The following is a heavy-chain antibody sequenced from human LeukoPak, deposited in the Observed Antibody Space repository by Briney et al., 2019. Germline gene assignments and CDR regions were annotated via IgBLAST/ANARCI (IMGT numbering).Heavy chain of an antibody. V-gene: IGHV4-39*01. CDR3: ARHRGYYGSGSKLDC. D-gene: IGHD3-10*01. CDR1: GDSISSSSHY. CDR2: IYYSGST. Sequence: SETLSLTRTVSGDSISSSSHYWGWIRQPPGKGPEWIGSIYYSGSTYYNPSLKSRVTISVDTSKNQFSLKLSSVTAADTAVYFCARHRGYYGSGSKLDCWGQGTLVTVSS. J-gene: IGHJ4*02.